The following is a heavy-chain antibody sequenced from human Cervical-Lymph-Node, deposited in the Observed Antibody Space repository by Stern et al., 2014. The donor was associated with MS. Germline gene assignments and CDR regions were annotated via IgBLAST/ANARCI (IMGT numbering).Heavy chain of an antibody. Sequence: VQLVESGGGLVKPGGSLRLSCAASGFSFSDHYMSWIRQAPGQGLEWVSYIGSTVSTIYYADSVKGRFTISRDTAKNSLYLQMNSLRAEDTAVYYCARDPRRGDGYNFDYWGQGTLVTVSS. CDR3: ARDPRRGDGYNFDY. CDR2: IGSTVSTI. J-gene: IGHJ4*02. D-gene: IGHD5-24*01. CDR1: GFSFSDHY. V-gene: IGHV3-11*01.